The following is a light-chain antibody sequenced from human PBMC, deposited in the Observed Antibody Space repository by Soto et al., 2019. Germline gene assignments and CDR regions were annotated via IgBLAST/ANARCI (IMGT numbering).Light chain of an antibody. CDR2: GAS. V-gene: IGKV3-15*01. CDR1: QSVSSY. Sequence: EFVLTQSPATLSLSPGERATLSFSASQSVSSYLAWYQQKPGQAPRLLIYGASTRATGIPARFSGSGSGTEFTLTISSLQSEDFAVYYCQQYNNWPPRVTFGQGTKVDI. J-gene: IGKJ1*01. CDR3: QQYNNWPPRVT.